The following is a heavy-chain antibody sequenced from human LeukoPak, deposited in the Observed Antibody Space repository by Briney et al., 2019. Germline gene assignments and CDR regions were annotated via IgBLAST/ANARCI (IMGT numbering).Heavy chain of an antibody. CDR2: ISSSGRTI. CDR3: ARDPKQLWSFDY. CDR1: GFTFSDYY. J-gene: IGHJ4*02. Sequence: GVSLRLSCAASGFTFSDYYMSWIRQAPGKGLEWVSYISSSGRTIYYADSVKGRFTISRDNAKNSLYLQMNSLRAEDTAVYYCARDPKQLWSFDYWGQGTLVTVSS. V-gene: IGHV3-11*01. D-gene: IGHD5-18*01.